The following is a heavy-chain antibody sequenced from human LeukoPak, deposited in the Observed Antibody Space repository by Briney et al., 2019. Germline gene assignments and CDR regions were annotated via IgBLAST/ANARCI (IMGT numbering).Heavy chain of an antibody. Sequence: GGSLRLSCAASGFTFSSYDMHWVRQATGKGLEWVSAIGTAGDAYYPGSVKGRFTISRENAKNSLYLQMNSLRAGDTAVYYCAREVVGGNAFDIWGQGTMVTVSS. CDR1: GFTFSSYD. CDR3: AREVVGGNAFDI. J-gene: IGHJ3*02. V-gene: IGHV3-13*01. D-gene: IGHD2-15*01. CDR2: IGTAGDA.